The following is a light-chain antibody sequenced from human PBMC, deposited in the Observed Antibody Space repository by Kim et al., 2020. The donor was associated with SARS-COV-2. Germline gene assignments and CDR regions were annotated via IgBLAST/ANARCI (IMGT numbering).Light chain of an antibody. CDR1: SSNIGEGYD. CDR2: SNN. CDR3: QSYDSRPNSYV. J-gene: IGLJ1*01. Sequence: QRVTISCTGSSSNIGEGYDVHWYQQLPGTAPKFLLYSNNNRPSGVPDRFSASKIGTSASLAISGLQAEDEAVYYCQSYDSRPNSYVFGTGTKVTVL. V-gene: IGLV1-40*01.